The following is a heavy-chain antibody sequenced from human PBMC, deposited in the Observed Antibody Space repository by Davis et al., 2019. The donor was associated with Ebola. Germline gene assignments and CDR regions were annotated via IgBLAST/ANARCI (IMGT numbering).Heavy chain of an antibody. CDR3: TKGRSGTDY. CDR1: GSTFSTNW. J-gene: IGHJ4*02. D-gene: IGHD3-22*01. V-gene: IGHV3-73*01. CDR2: IRSKANSYAT. Sequence: GGSLRLSWAASGSTFSTNWLTWVRQAPGKGRAGVGRIRSKANSYATAYAASVKGRFTISRDDSKNTTYLQMNSLKTEDTAVYYCTKGRSGTDYWGQGTLVTVSS.